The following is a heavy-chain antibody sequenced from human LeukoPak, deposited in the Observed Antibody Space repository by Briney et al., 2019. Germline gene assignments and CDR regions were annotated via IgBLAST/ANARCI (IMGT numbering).Heavy chain of an antibody. Sequence: GGSLRLSCVASGLTFSGQWLNWVRQAPGQGLEWVANIKHDGREKYYVDSVKGRFTISRDDGQNSLSLHMNSVRAEDTAVYYCGYTNNFYHWGQGALVVVSS. CDR1: GLTFSGQW. D-gene: IGHD3-16*02. CDR2: IKHDGREK. V-gene: IGHV3-7*01. J-gene: IGHJ4*02. CDR3: GYTNNFYH.